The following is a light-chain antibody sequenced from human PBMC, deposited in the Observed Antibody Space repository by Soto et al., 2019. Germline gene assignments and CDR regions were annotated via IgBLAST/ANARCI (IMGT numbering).Light chain of an antibody. J-gene: IGKJ1*01. Sequence: DIQMTQSPSTLSASVGDRVTITCRASQSISYWLAWYQQKPGKAPKFLIYKASNLESGVPSRFSGSGSGTEFTLTISSVQPDDFATYYCQYYDSYSWTFGQGTKVEIK. CDR1: QSISYW. CDR2: KAS. V-gene: IGKV1-5*03. CDR3: QYYDSYSWT.